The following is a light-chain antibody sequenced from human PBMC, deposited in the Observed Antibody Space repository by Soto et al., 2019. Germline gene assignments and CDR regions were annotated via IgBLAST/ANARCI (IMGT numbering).Light chain of an antibody. Sequence: SYELTQPSSVSVSPGQTARITCSGDVLAKKYARWFRQKPGQAPVLVIYKDSERPSGIPERFSGSSSGTTVTLTISGAQVEDEADYYCYSAADNIRVFGGGTKLTVL. CDR3: YSAADNIRV. V-gene: IGLV3-27*01. CDR1: VLAKKY. J-gene: IGLJ3*02. CDR2: KDS.